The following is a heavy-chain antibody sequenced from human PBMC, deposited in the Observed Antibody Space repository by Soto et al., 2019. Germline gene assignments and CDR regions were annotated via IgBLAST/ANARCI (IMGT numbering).Heavy chain of an antibody. Sequence: SPTLSLTCAISGDSVSSNSAAWNWIRQSPSRGLEWLGRTYYRSKWYNDYAVSVKSRITINPDTSKNQFSLQLNSVTPEDTAVYYCARDWVVGDSSGYYYDYYYGMDVWGQGTTVTVSS. CDR1: GDSVSSNSAA. CDR3: ARDWVVGDSSGYYYDYYYGMDV. D-gene: IGHD3-22*01. CDR2: TYYRSKWYN. J-gene: IGHJ6*02. V-gene: IGHV6-1*01.